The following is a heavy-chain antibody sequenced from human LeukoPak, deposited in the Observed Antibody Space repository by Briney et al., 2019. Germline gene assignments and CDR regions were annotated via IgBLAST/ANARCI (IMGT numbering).Heavy chain of an antibody. CDR2: IRYDGSNK. CDR1: GFTFSSYG. V-gene: IGHV3-30*02. CDR3: AKDGAAYCGGDCYSHP. Sequence: PGGSLRLSCAASGFTFSSYGMHWVRQAPGKGLEWVAFIRYDGSNKYYADSVKGRFTISRDNSKNTLYLQMNSLRAEDTAVYYCAKDGAAYCGGDCYSHPWGQGTLVTVSS. J-gene: IGHJ5*02. D-gene: IGHD2-21*01.